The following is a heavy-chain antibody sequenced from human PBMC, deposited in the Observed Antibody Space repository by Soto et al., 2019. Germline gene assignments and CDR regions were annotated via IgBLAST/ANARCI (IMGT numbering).Heavy chain of an antibody. V-gene: IGHV4-59*08. CDR2: IYYSGST. J-gene: IGHJ3*02. D-gene: IGHD3-16*02. Sequence: SLTCTVSGGSISSYYWSWIRQPPGKGLEWIGYIYYSGSTNYNPSFKSRVTISVDTSKNQFSLKLSSVTAADTAVYYCARFMITFGGVIPTPYDAFDIWGQGTMVTVSS. CDR3: ARFMITFGGVIPTPYDAFDI. CDR1: GGSISSYY.